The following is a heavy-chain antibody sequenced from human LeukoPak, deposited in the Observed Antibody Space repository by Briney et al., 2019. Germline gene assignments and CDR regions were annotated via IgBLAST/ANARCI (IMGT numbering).Heavy chain of an antibody. D-gene: IGHD6-13*01. V-gene: IGHV4-59*08. J-gene: IGHJ4*02. CDR3: ARHAYSSSWYLDY. CDR2: IYYSGST. CDR1: GGSISSYY. Sequence: SETLSLTCTVSGGSISSYYWSWIRQPPGKGLEWIGYIYYSGSTNYNPSLKSRVTISVDTSKNQFSLKLSSVTAADTAVYYYARHAYSSSWYLDYWGQGTLVTVSS.